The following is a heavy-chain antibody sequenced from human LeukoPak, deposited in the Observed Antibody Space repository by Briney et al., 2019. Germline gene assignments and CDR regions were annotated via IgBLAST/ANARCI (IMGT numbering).Heavy chain of an antibody. CDR1: GFTFRNYG. Sequence: PGGSLRLSCEASGFTFRNYGMTWVRQAPGKGLEWVANVKQDGTEKFYVDSVKGRFTISRDNGKNSLYLQMNSLRVEAPAIYYCARAGGNSWADYWGQGTLVTVSS. V-gene: IGHV3-7*01. CDR3: ARAGGNSWADY. J-gene: IGHJ4*02. CDR2: VKQDGTEK. D-gene: IGHD6-13*01.